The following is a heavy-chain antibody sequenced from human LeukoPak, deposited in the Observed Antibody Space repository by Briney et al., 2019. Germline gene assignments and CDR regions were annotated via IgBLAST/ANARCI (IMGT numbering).Heavy chain of an antibody. CDR1: GGSISSGSSY. V-gene: IGHV4-61*02. Sequence: PSQTLSLTCTVSGGSISSGSSYWSWIRQPAGKGLEWIGRIYTSGSTNYNPSLKSRVTISVDTSKNQFSLKLSSVTAADTAVYYCARIPSPGWFDPWGQGTLVTVSS. CDR2: IYTSGST. CDR3: ARIPSPGWFDP. J-gene: IGHJ5*02.